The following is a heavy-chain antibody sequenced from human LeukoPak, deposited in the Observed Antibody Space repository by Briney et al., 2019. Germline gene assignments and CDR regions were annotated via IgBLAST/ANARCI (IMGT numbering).Heavy chain of an antibody. CDR3: ATAWVVTGLLYFDY. CDR2: IYSGGST. CDR1: GFTVSSNY. J-gene: IGHJ4*02. Sequence: PGGSLRLSCAASGFTVSSNYMSWVRQAPGKGLEWVSVIYSGGSTYYADSVKGRFTISRDNSKNTLYLQMNSLRAEDTAVYYCATAWVVTGLLYFDYWGKGTLVTVSS. D-gene: IGHD4-23*01. V-gene: IGHV3-66*01.